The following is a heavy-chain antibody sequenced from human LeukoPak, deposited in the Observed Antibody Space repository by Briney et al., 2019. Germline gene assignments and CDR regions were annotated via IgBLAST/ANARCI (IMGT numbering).Heavy chain of an antibody. CDR1: AGSISTYY. V-gene: IGHV4-4*07. CDR2: IHASGST. Sequence: SETLSLTYTVSAGSISTYYWSWIRQPAGKGLEWIGRIHASGSTNYNPSLKSRVTISIDKSKNQFSLKLSSVTAADTAVYYCARGLVGTTGEQNWFDPWGQGTLVTVSS. J-gene: IGHJ5*02. CDR3: ARGLVGTTGEQNWFDP. D-gene: IGHD1-26*01.